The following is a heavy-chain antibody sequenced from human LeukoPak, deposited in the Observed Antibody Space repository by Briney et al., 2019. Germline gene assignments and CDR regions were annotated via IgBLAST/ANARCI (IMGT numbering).Heavy chain of an antibody. V-gene: IGHV3-43*02. Sequence: PGGSLRLSCAASGFTFSSYPMSWVRQAPGKGLEWVSLISGDGGSTYYADSVKGRFTISRDNSKNSLYLQMNSLRTEDTALYYCAREGPAGSSPGVDYWGQGTLVTVSS. D-gene: IGHD6-6*01. J-gene: IGHJ4*02. CDR1: GFTFSSYP. CDR2: ISGDGGST. CDR3: AREGPAGSSPGVDY.